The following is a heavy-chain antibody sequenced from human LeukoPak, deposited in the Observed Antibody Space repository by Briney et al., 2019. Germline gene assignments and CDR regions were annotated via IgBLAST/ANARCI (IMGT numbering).Heavy chain of an antibody. CDR3: ARGDVGRNYYYMDV. Sequence: GASVKVSCKASGGTLSSYAISWVRQAPGHGLEWMGGIIPIFGTANYAQKFQGRVTITADESTSTAYMELSSLRSEDTAVYYCARGDVGRNYYYMDVWGKGTTVTVSS. CDR2: IIPIFGTA. D-gene: IGHD1-26*01. CDR1: GGTLSSYA. J-gene: IGHJ6*03. V-gene: IGHV1-69*13.